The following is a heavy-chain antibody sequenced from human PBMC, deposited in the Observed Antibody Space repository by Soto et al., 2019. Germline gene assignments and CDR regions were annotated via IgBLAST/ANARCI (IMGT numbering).Heavy chain of an antibody. D-gene: IGHD3-16*01. CDR2: ISRDATYR. Sequence: PGGSLRLSCAVSGFNVSGYSMSWVRQAPGKGLEWVSSISRDATYRYYTDSVKGRFTISRDNAKDSLYLQMNSLRGEDTAVYFWARGRGAGGGGTVFVYWGQGTLVTVSS. J-gene: IGHJ4*01. CDR1: GFNVSGYS. CDR3: ARGRGAGGGGTVFVY. V-gene: IGHV3-21*01.